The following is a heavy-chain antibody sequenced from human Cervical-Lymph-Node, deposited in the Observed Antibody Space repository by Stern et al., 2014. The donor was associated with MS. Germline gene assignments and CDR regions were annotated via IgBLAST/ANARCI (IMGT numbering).Heavy chain of an antibody. J-gene: IGHJ6*02. CDR3: SSSPSPYYYYGMDV. Sequence: QVQLVQSGGGVVQPGRSLRLSCAASGFTFSSYGMHWVRQAPGKGLEWVAVIWYDGSNKYYADSVKGRFTISRDNSKNTLYLQMNSLRAEDTAVYARSSSPSPYYYYGMDVWGQGTTVTVSS. D-gene: IGHD6-13*01. CDR2: IWYDGSNK. V-gene: IGHV3-33*01. CDR1: GFTFSSYG.